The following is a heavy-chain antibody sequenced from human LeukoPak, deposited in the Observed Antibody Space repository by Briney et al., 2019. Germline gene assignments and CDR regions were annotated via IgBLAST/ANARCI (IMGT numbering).Heavy chain of an antibody. CDR3: AKGSSSTSGPRYYFDY. D-gene: IGHD6-13*01. J-gene: IGHJ4*02. CDR2: ISGCGGST. V-gene: IGHV3-23*01. CDR1: GFTFSSYA. Sequence: GGSLRLSCAASGFTFSSYAMSWVRQAPGKGLEWVSAISGCGGSTYYADSVKGRFTISRDNSKNTLYLQMNSLRAEDTAVYYCAKGSSSTSGPRYYFDYWGQGTLVTVSS.